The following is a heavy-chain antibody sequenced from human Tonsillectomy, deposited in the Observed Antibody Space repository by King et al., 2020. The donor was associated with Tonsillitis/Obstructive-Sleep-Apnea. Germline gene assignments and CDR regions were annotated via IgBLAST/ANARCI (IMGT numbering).Heavy chain of an antibody. CDR2: ISPTSNFI. Sequence: VQLVESGGGLVKPGGSLTLSCAVSGFTFRSYTMNWIRQSPGKGLQWVSSISPTSNFIYYAHSVKGRFTISRDNAKNSLYLQMNGLRAEDTAVYYCAIGLEYCSCGICYNSPSHPWGQGTLVTVSS. V-gene: IGHV3-21*01. D-gene: IGHD2-15*01. CDR1: GFTFRSYT. CDR3: AIGLEYCSCGICYNSPSHP. J-gene: IGHJ5*02.